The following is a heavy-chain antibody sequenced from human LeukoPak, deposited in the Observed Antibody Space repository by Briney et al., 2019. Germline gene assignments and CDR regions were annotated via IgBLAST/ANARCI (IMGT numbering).Heavy chain of an antibody. V-gene: IGHV4-59*02. D-gene: IGHD4-11*01. CDR2: MFYSGTT. Sequence: SETLSLTCSVSGASVTSYYWTWIRQPPGKGLESIGYMFYSGTTNYNPSLKSRVTLSMDTSKNQFSLKLTSVTAADTAVYYCARIMPSDYSTTPWGQGTLVTVSS. CDR3: ARIMPSDYSTTP. J-gene: IGHJ5*02. CDR1: GASVTSYY.